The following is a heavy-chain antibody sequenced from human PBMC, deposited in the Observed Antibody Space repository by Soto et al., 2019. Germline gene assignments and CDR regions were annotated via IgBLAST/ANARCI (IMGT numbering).Heavy chain of an antibody. Sequence: QVQLQQWGAALLESAETLSLPRAVCGVSLSGYYWLGTRAPPGKARVWLGELNHSGSTNYNPSLKSRVTISVDTSKNQFSLKLSSVTAADTAVYYCARGCIAARLKWRRQNYGMDVWGQGTTVTVSS. J-gene: IGHJ6*02. V-gene: IGHV4-34*01. CDR2: LNHSGST. CDR1: GVSLSGYY. D-gene: IGHD6-6*01. CDR3: ARGCIAARLKWRRQNYGMDV.